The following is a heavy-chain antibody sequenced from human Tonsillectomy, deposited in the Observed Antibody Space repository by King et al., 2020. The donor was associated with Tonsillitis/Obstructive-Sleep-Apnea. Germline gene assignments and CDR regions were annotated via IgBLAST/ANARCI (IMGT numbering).Heavy chain of an antibody. CDR1: GYTFISYG. J-gene: IGHJ4*02. CDR3: ARFYGGGDPNLDY. CDR2: ISVDNGNT. V-gene: IGHV1-18*01. Sequence: VQLVESGAEVKKPGASVKVSCKASGYTFISYGFSWVRQAPGQGLEWMGWISVDNGNTNYAQKLQGRVTLTTDPSTSTAYRELRSLRSDDTAVYYCARFYGGGDPNLDYWGQGTLVTVSS. D-gene: IGHD2-21*01.